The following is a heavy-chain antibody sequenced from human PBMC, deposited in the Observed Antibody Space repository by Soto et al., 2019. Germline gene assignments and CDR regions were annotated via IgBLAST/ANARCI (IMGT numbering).Heavy chain of an antibody. CDR2: IIPIFGTA. D-gene: IGHD5-12*01. Sequence: GASVKVSCKASGGTFSSYAISWVRQAPGQGLEWMGGIIPIFGTANYAQKFQGRVTITADESTSTAYMELSSLRSEDTAVYYCARGKYSGYDSGLFSRKREFDYWGQGTLVTVSS. CDR3: ARGKYSGYDSGLFSRKREFDY. J-gene: IGHJ4*02. V-gene: IGHV1-69*13. CDR1: GGTFSSYA.